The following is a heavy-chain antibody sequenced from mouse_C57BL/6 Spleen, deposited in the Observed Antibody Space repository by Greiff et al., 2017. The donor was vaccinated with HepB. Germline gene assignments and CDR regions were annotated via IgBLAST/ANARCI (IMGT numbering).Heavy chain of an antibody. CDR2: ISSGSSTI. CDR1: GFTLSDYG. V-gene: IGHV5-17*01. Sequence: EVQRVESGGGLVKPGGSLKLSCAASGFTLSDYGMHWVRQAPEKGLEWVAYISSGSSTIYYADTVKGRFTISRDNAKNTLFLQMTSLRSEDTAMYYCARGDYGSSYLDYWGQGTPLTVSS. CDR3: ARGDYGSSYLDY. D-gene: IGHD1-1*01. J-gene: IGHJ2*01.